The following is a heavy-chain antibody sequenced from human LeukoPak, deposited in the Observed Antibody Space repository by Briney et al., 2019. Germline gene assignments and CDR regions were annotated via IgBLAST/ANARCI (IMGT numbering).Heavy chain of an antibody. CDR3: VRQMVGASFDY. J-gene: IGHJ4*02. CDR2: IKQDGSET. Sequence: GGSLRLSCAASGFTFSSYEMNWVRQAPGKGLEWVANIKQDGSETYYVDSVRGRFTFSRDNAENSVYLQMNGLRAEDTAIYYCVRQMVGASFDYWGQGTLVTVSS. V-gene: IGHV3-7*01. D-gene: IGHD1-26*01. CDR1: GFTFSSYE.